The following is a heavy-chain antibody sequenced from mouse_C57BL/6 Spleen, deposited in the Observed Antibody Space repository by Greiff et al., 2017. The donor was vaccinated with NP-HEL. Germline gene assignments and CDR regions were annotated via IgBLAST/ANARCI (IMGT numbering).Heavy chain of an antibody. J-gene: IGHJ1*03. CDR2: ISNGGGST. Sequence: EVMLVESGGGLVQPGGSLKLSCAASGFTFSDYYMYWVRQTPEKRLEWVAYISNGGGSTYHPDTVKGRFTISRDNAKNTLYLQMSRLKSEDTAMYYCARGDYGSSYDWYFDVWGTGTTVTVSS. D-gene: IGHD1-1*01. CDR1: GFTFSDYY. V-gene: IGHV5-12*01. CDR3: ARGDYGSSYDWYFDV.